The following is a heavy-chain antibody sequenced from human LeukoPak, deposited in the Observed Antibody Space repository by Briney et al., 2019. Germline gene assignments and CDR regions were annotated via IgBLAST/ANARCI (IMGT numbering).Heavy chain of an antibody. J-gene: IGHJ4*02. Sequence: ASVKVSCKASGYTFTSYAMHWVRQAPGQGLEWMGWINAGNGNTKYSQKFQGRVTITRDTSASTAYMELSSLRSEDTAVYYCARREKRGYSGYDWEYWGQGTLVTVSS. CDR2: INAGNGNT. V-gene: IGHV1-3*01. D-gene: IGHD5-12*01. CDR3: ARREKRGYSGYDWEY. CDR1: GYTFTSYA.